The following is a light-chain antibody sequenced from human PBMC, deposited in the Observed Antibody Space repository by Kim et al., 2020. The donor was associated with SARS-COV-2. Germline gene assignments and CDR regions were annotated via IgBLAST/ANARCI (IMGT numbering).Light chain of an antibody. V-gene: IGKV3-11*01. CDR3: QHRATWPLT. Sequence: SSPGERGTLSCRASQSVANYLVWYQQKPGPAPRLLISDASNRATGIPARFSGSGSGTDFTLTISSLEPEDFAVYYCQHRATWPLTFGGGTKVDIK. CDR1: QSVANY. CDR2: DAS. J-gene: IGKJ4*01.